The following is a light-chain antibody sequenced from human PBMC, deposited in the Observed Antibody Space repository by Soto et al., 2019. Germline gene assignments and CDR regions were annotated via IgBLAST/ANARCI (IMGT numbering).Light chain of an antibody. V-gene: IGLV8-61*01. CDR2: STY. J-gene: IGLJ3*02. CDR1: SGSVSTNNY. Sequence: QAVVTQEPSFSVSPGATVTLTCGLSSGSVSTNNYPSWYQQTPGQAPRTLIYSTYTRSSGVPDRFSASILGNKAALTITEAQADDESDYYCVLYMGSGIWVFGGGTKLTVL. CDR3: VLYMGSGIWV.